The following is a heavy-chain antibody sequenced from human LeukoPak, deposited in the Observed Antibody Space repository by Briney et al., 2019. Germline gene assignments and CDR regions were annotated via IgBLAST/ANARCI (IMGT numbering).Heavy chain of an antibody. D-gene: IGHD3-3*01. J-gene: IGHJ3*02. V-gene: IGHV3-23*01. CDR3: AKDLAVRFLEWLDSAFDI. CDR2: ISGSGGST. CDR1: GFTFSSYA. Sequence: GGSLRLSCAASGFTFSSYAMSWVRQAPGKGLEWVSAISGSGGSTYYADSVKGRFTISRDNSKNTLYLQMNSLRAEDTAVYYCAKDLAVRFLEWLDSAFDIWGQGTMVTVSS.